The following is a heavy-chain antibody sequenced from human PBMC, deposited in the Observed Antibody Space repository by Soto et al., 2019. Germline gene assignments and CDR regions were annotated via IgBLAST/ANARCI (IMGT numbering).Heavy chain of an antibody. CDR2: ISAYNDHT. CDR1: GYIMTTYG. D-gene: IGHD1-1*01. J-gene: IGHJ4*02. Sequence: QVQLVQSGTEVKKPGASVKVSCKASGYIMTTYGVSWVRQAPGQGLEWVGWISAYNDHTNYAQKFQGRVTMTTDTSTSTAYMEPRSLRSDDTAVYYCARGTYFDYWGQGTLVTVSS. CDR3: ARGTYFDY. V-gene: IGHV1-18*01.